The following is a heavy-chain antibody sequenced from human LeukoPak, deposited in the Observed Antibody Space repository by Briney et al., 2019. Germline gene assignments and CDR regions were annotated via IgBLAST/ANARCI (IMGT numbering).Heavy chain of an antibody. V-gene: IGHV3-23*01. CDR3: ARSVVPAVLFDY. Sequence: GGSLRLSCAASGFTFSSYAMSWVRQAPGKGLEWVSAISGSGGSTYYADSVKGRFTISRDNSKNTLYLQMNSLRAEDTAVYYCARSVVPAVLFDYWGQGTLVTVSS. J-gene: IGHJ4*02. CDR2: ISGSGGST. D-gene: IGHD2-2*01. CDR1: GFTFSSYA.